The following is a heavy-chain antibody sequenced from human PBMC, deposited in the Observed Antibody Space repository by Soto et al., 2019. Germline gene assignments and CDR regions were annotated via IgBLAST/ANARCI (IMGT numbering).Heavy chain of an antibody. CDR1: GGSISSVGYY. CDR3: ARATGTLRSRNCDY. J-gene: IGHJ4*02. CDR2: IYHTGST. Sequence: QVQLQESGPGLVKPPQTLSLNCTVSGGSISSVGYYWTWIRQPPGKGLEWIGSIYHTGSTYYSPTLRSLLTIAVDTSKSQFSLRLNSVTAADTAVYYCARATGTLRSRNCDYWGQGTLVTVSS. D-gene: IGHD1-1*01. V-gene: IGHV4-31*01.